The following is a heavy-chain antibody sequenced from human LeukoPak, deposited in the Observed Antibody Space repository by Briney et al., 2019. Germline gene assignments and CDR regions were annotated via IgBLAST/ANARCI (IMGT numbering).Heavy chain of an antibody. CDR3: ARDQEGFDY. CDR2: IYPRDGST. Sequence: GASVNVSCKASGYTFTSNYIQWVRQAPGQGLEWMGMIYPRDGSTSYAQKFQGRVTVTRDTSTSTVHMELSGLRSEDTAVYYCARDQEGFDYWGQGTLVTVSS. J-gene: IGHJ4*02. V-gene: IGHV1-46*01. CDR1: GYTFTSNY.